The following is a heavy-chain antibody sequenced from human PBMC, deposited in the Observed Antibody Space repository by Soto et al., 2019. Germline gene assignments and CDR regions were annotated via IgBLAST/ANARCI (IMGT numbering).Heavy chain of an antibody. V-gene: IGHV1-18*01. D-gene: IGHD1-26*01. CDR2: ISAYNGNT. Sequence: QVQLVQSGAEVKNPGASVKVSCKASGYTFTSYVIRWVRQAPGQGLEWIGWISAYNGNTNYAQQLQGRVTLTTDTSTSTASMDLRSLRSDDTAVSYCARPGVWEPTDYWGHAILVTVSS. CDR3: ARPGVWEPTDY. J-gene: IGHJ4*01. CDR1: GYTFTSYV.